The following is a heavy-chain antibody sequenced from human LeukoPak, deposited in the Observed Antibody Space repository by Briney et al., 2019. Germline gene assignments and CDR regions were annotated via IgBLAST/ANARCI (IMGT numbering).Heavy chain of an antibody. CDR3: ARAKGGSSWYGGGFDY. CDR2: IIPNFGTA. V-gene: IGHV1-69*05. CDR1: GGTFSSYA. J-gene: IGHJ4*02. Sequence: SVKVSCKASGGTFSSYAISWVRQAPGQGLEWMGGIIPNFGTANYAQKFQGRVTITTDESTSTAYMELSSLRSEDTAVYYCARAKGGSSWYGGGFDYWGQGTLVTVSS. D-gene: IGHD6-13*01.